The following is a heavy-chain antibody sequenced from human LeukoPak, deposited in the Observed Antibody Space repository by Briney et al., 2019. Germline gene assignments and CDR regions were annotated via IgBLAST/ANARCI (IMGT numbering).Heavy chain of an antibody. Sequence: SVKVSCKAPGYTFTDNYMHWVRPPPGKGRDWMGWINPNSGGTKYAQKFQGRVTMTRDTTISTAYMELSSLRSDDTAVYYCTAGSSSWYPGYWGQGTLVTVSS. V-gene: IGHV1-2*02. CDR3: TAGSSSWYPGY. CDR2: INPNSGGT. D-gene: IGHD6-13*01. CDR1: GYTFTDNY. J-gene: IGHJ4*02.